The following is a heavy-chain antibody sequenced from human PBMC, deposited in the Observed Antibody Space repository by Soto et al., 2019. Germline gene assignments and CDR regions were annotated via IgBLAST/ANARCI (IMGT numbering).Heavy chain of an antibody. D-gene: IGHD2-2*01. CDR2: ISYDGSNK. CDR3: ATGDIVGVPAAILY. Sequence: QVQLAESGGGVVQPGRSLRLSCAASGFTFSSYGMHWVRQAPGKGLEWVAVISYDGSNKYYADSVKGRFTISRDNSKHTMYLQMTSLRAEDTAVYYCATGDIVGVPAAILYWGQGTLVTVSS. V-gene: IGHV3-30*03. J-gene: IGHJ4*02. CDR1: GFTFSSYG.